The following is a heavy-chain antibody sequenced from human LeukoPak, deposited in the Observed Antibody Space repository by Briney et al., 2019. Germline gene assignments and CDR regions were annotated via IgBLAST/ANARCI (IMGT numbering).Heavy chain of an antibody. CDR1: GFTFSSYA. D-gene: IGHD6-19*01. J-gene: IGHJ4*02. Sequence: PGGSLRLSCSASGFTFSSYAMHWVRQAPGKGLEYVSAISSNGGSTYYADSVKGRFTISRDNAKNSLYLQMNSLRAEDTAVYYCAGSSGWYYFDYWGQGTLVTVSS. CDR2: ISSNGGST. CDR3: AGSSGWYYFDY. V-gene: IGHV3-64*04.